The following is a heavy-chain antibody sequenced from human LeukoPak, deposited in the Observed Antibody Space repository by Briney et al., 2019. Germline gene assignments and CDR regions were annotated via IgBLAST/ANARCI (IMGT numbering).Heavy chain of an antibody. Sequence: SETLSLTCAVYGGSFSGYYWSWIRQPPGKALEWIGEINHSGSTNYNPSLKSRVTISVDTSKNQFSLKLSSVTAADTAVYYCATIPRYCSGGSCYDYWGQGTLVTVSS. J-gene: IGHJ4*02. D-gene: IGHD2-15*01. CDR1: GGSFSGYY. V-gene: IGHV4-34*01. CDR3: ATIPRYCSGGSCYDY. CDR2: INHSGST.